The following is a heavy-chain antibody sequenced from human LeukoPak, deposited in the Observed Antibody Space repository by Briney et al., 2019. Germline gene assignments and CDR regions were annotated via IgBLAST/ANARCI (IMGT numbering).Heavy chain of an antibody. Sequence: KPSETLSLTCTVSGGSISSYYWSWVRQPAGKGLEWIGRIYTSGSTNYNPSLKSQVTMSVDTSKNQFSLKLSSVTAADTAVYYCARDNPLVPAAPGWFDPWGQGTLVTVSS. J-gene: IGHJ5*02. CDR1: GGSISSYY. CDR2: IYTSGST. D-gene: IGHD2-2*01. V-gene: IGHV4-4*07. CDR3: ARDNPLVPAAPGWFDP.